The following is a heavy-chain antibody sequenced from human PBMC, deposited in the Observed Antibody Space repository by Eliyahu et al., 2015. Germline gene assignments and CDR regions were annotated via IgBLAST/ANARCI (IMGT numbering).Heavy chain of an antibody. D-gene: IGHD2-15*01. V-gene: IGHV3-23*01. CDR3: AKVARYCSGGSCYLDY. Sequence: EVQLLESGGGLVQPGGSLRLSXAASXFXFXXFAMTWVRQAPGKGLEWVSAISGSGGSTYYADSVKGRFTISRDNSKNTLYLQMNSLRAEDTAVYYCAKVARYCSGGSCYLDYWGQGTLVTVSS. CDR2: ISGSGGST. CDR1: XFXFXXFA. J-gene: IGHJ4*02.